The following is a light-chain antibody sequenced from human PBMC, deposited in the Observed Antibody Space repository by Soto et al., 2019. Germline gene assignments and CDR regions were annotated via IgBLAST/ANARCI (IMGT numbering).Light chain of an antibody. CDR1: SSNIGGNS. CDR2: DDN. CDR3: GSWDSSLSAYV. Sequence: QSLLTQPPSVSGAPGQKVTISCSGSSSNIGGNSVSWYQQLPGTAPKLLIYDDNKRPSGIPDRSSGSKSGTSATLGITGFQTGDEADYYCGSWDSSLSAYVFGTGTKGTV. J-gene: IGLJ1*01. V-gene: IGLV1-51*01.